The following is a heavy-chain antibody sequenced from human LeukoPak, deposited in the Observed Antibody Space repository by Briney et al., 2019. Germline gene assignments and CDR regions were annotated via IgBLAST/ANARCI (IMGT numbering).Heavy chain of an antibody. V-gene: IGHV1-69*13. CDR2: IIPIFGTA. CDR3: ARVLDDSPTEYYFDY. CDR1: GGTFSSYA. D-gene: IGHD3/OR15-3a*01. Sequence: GASVKVSCKAPGGTFSSYAISWVRQAPGQGLEWMGGIIPIFGTANYAQKFQGRVTITADESTSTAYMELSSLRSEDTAVYYCARVLDDSPTEYYFDYWGQGTLVTVSS. J-gene: IGHJ4*02.